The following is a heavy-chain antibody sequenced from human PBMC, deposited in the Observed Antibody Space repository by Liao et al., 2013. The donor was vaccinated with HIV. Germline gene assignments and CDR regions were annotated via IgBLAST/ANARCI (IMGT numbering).Heavy chain of an antibody. V-gene: IGHV4-34*01. Sequence: QVQLQQWGAGLLKPSETLSLTCAVYGGSFSGYYWSWIRQPPGKGLEWIGEINHSGSTNYNPSLKSRVTISVDTSKIQFSLKLSSVTAADTAVYYCARGRPLRYFDWWGQGTLVTVSS. J-gene: IGHJ4*02. D-gene: IGHD3-3*01. CDR1: GGSFSGYY. CDR3: ARGRPLRYFDW. CDR2: INHSGST.